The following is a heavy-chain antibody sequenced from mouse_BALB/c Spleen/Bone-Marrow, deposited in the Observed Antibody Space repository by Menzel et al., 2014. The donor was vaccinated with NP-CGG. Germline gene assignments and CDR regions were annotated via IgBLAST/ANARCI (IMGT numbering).Heavy chain of an antibody. D-gene: IGHD2-14*01. V-gene: IGHV1S130*01. CDR3: ARHHRYAYYFDY. CDR2: IHPNSGNT. Sequence: QVQLQQSGSVLVRPVASVKLSCKSSGYTFTSSWMHWAKQRPGQGLEWIGEIHPNSGNTNYNEKFKGKATLTVDTSSTTACVDLSSLTAEDSAVYYCARHHRYAYYFDYWGQGTTLTVSS. J-gene: IGHJ2*01. CDR1: GYTFTSSW.